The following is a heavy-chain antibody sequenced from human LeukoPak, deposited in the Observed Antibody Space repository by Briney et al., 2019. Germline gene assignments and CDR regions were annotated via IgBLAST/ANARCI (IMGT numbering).Heavy chain of an antibody. V-gene: IGHV4-39*01. Sequence: PSETLSLTCSVSGGSIRDSSYYWALIRQPPGKGLEWIGSIYYSGSTYYNPSLQSRVSMSVDTSRNQFSLKLSSVTAADTAVYYCARRSMGWLQLRVAFDIWGQGTMVTVSS. CDR1: GGSIRDSSYY. CDR3: ARRSMGWLQLRVAFDI. D-gene: IGHD5-24*01. J-gene: IGHJ3*02. CDR2: IYYSGST.